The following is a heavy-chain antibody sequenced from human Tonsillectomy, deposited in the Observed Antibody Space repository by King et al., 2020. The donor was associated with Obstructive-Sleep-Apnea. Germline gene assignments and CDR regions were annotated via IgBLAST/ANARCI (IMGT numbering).Heavy chain of an antibody. D-gene: IGHD5-18*01. CDR1: GGSISSSSYY. V-gene: IGHV4-39*07. Sequence: LQLQESGPGLVKPSETLSLTCTVSGGSISSSSYYWGWIRQPPGKGLEWIGSIYYSGSTYYNPSLKSRVTISVDTSKNQFSLKLSSVTAADTAVYYCARDLWPGGYSYGYLGQGTLVTVSS. CDR3: ARDLWPGGYSYGY. CDR2: IYYSGST. J-gene: IGHJ4*02.